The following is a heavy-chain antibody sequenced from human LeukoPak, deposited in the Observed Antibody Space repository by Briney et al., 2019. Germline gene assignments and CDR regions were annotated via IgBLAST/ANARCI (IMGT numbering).Heavy chain of an antibody. CDR1: GGSISSGSYY. V-gene: IGHV4-61*02. J-gene: IGHJ4*02. CDR2: IYTSGNT. Sequence: SETLSLTCTVSGGSISSGSYYWSWIRQPAGKGLEWIGRIYTSGNTNYNPSLKSRVTISVDTSKNQFSLKLSSVTAADTAVYYCASDIAADGTFDYWGQGTLVTASS. D-gene: IGHD6-13*01. CDR3: ASDIAADGTFDY.